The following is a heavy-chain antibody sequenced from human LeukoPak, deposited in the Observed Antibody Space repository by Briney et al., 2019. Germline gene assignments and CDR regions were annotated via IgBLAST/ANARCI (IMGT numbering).Heavy chain of an antibody. J-gene: IGHJ4*02. CDR1: GGSISSSSYY. CDR2: IYYSGST. V-gene: IGHV4-39*01. CDR3: ASYSSSWRYYFDY. D-gene: IGHD6-13*01. Sequence: SETLSLTCTVSGGSISSSSYYWGWIRQPPGKGLEWIGSIYYSGSTYYNPSLKSRVTISVDTSKNQFSLKLSSVTAAGTAVYYCASYSSSWRYYFDYWGQGTLVTVSS.